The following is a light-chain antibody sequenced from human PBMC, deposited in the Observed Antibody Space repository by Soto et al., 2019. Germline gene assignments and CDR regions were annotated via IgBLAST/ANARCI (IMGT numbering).Light chain of an antibody. J-gene: IGLJ1*01. V-gene: IGLV2-14*01. CDR2: EVS. CDR1: SSDVGNYKY. CDR3: FSYTSSGTYV. Sequence: QSALTQPAPVSGSPGQSITISCTGTSSDVGNYKYVSWYQQHPGKAPKLMIYEVSNRPSGVSNRFSGSKSGNTASLTISGLQAEDETDYYCFSYTSSGTYVFGTGTQLTVL.